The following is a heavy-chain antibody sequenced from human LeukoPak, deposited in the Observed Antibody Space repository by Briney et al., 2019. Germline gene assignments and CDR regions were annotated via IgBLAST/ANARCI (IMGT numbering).Heavy chain of an antibody. CDR2: ISGSGGST. CDR3: AKGPYYYDSSGESYFDY. V-gene: IGHV3-23*01. J-gene: IGHJ4*02. CDR1: GGSFSGYY. D-gene: IGHD3-22*01. Sequence: PSETLSLTCAVYGGSFSGYYWSWVRQAPGKGLEWVSAISGSGGSTYYADSVKGRFTISRDNSKNTLYLQMNSLRAEDTAVYYCAKGPYYYDSSGESYFDYWGQGTLVTVSS.